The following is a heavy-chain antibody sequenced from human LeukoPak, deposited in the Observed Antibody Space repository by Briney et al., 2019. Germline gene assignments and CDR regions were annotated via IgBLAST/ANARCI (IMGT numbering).Heavy chain of an antibody. CDR2: IILIFGIA. J-gene: IGHJ6*02. D-gene: IGHD6-13*01. CDR3: ARSGSYSSSWYAYYYYGMDV. Sequence: ASVKVSCKASGGTFSSYAISWVRQAPGQGLEWMGRIILIFGIANYAQKFQGRVTITADKSTSTAYMELSSLRSEDTAVYYCARSGSYSSSWYAYYYYGMDVWGQGTTVTVSS. V-gene: IGHV1-69*04. CDR1: GGTFSSYA.